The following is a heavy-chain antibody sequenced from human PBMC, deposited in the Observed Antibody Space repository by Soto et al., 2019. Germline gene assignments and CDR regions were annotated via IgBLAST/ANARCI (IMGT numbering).Heavy chain of an antibody. CDR1: GYSFTSYW. J-gene: IGHJ6*03. CDR3: ARLGEDYGDYVDYYYYYMDV. V-gene: IGHV5-51*01. Sequence: GESLKISCKGSGYSFTSYWIGWVRQMPGKGLEWMGIIYPGDSDTRYSPSFQGQVTISADKSISTAYLQWSSLKASDTAMYYCARLGEDYGDYVDYYYYYMDVWGKGTTVTVSS. D-gene: IGHD4-17*01. CDR2: IYPGDSDT.